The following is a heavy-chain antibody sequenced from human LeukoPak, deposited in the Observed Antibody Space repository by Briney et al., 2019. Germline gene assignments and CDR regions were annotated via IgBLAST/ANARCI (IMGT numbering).Heavy chain of an antibody. Sequence: SVTVSCKASGGTFSIYAISWVRQAPGQGLEWMGRIIPILGIANYAQKFQGRVTITADKSTSTAYMELSSLRSEDTAVYYCASDHYYDSSGYPPNFDYWGQGTLVTVSS. CDR1: GGTFSIYA. J-gene: IGHJ4*02. CDR2: IIPILGIA. D-gene: IGHD3-22*01. V-gene: IGHV1-69*04. CDR3: ASDHYYDSSGYPPNFDY.